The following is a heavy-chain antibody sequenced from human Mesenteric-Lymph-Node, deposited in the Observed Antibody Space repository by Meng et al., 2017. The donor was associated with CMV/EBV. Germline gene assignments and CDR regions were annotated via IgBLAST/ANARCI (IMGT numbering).Heavy chain of an antibody. V-gene: IGHV3-48*04. CDR3: AREDIGMSSYGMDV. J-gene: IGHJ6*02. Sequence: GESLKISCAASGFTFSSYSMNWVRQAPGKGLEWVSYISSSSSTIYYADSVKGRFTISRDNAKNSLYLQMNSLRAEDTALYYCAREDIGMSSYGMDVWGQGTTVTVSS. D-gene: IGHD5-12*01. CDR2: ISSSSSTI. CDR1: GFTFSSYS.